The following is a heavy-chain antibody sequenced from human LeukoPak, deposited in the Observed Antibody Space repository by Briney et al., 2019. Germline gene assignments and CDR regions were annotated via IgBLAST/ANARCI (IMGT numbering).Heavy chain of an antibody. CDR1: GFTFSSYA. Sequence: GGSLRLSCAASGFTFSSYAMSWVRQAPGKGLEWVAVMSYDETNKYYAASVMGRFTISRDRSKSTLYLQMSSLRVEDTAVYYCARDGDTAIRGVNFDYWGQGTLVTVSS. CDR2: MSYDETNK. CDR3: ARDGDTAIRGVNFDY. J-gene: IGHJ4*02. V-gene: IGHV3-30-3*01. D-gene: IGHD3-10*01.